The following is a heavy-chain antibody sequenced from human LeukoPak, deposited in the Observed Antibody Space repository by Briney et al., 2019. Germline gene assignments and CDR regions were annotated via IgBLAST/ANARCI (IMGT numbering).Heavy chain of an antibody. J-gene: IGHJ4*02. Sequence: GGSLRLSCVASGFTFSSYAMSWVRQAPGKGLEWVSGVSASAYSTFYADSVKGRFTISRDNSKNTMSLHMNSLRAEDTAVYYRAKVYDSSGYSALDYWGQGTLVTVSS. V-gene: IGHV3-23*01. CDR1: GFTFSSYA. D-gene: IGHD3-22*01. CDR2: VSASAYST. CDR3: AKVYDSSGYSALDY.